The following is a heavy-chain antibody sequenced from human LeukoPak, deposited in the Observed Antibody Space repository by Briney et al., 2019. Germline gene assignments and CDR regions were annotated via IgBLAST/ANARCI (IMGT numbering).Heavy chain of an antibody. CDR3: ARAVVHVVIPYDAFDI. CDR2: IYHSGST. J-gene: IGHJ3*02. Sequence: SETLSLTCAVSGYSISSGYYWGWIRQPPGKGLEWIGSIYHSGSTYYNPSLKSRVTISVDTSKNQFSLKLSSVTAADTAVYYCARAVVHVVIPYDAFDIWGQGTMVTVSS. CDR1: GYSISSGYY. V-gene: IGHV4-38-2*01. D-gene: IGHD3-22*01.